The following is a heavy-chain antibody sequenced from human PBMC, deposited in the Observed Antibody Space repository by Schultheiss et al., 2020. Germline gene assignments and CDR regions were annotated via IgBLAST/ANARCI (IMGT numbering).Heavy chain of an antibody. CDR3: ASDYSNYYGMDV. CDR1: GFTFSSYG. J-gene: IGHJ6*02. CDR2: ISGSGGST. V-gene: IGHV3-21*01. D-gene: IGHD4-11*01. Sequence: GESLKISCAASGFTFSSYGMHWVRQAPGKGLEWVSAISGSGGSTYYADSVKGRFTISRDNAKNSLYLQMNSLRAEDTAVYYCASDYSNYYGMDVWGQGTTVTVSS.